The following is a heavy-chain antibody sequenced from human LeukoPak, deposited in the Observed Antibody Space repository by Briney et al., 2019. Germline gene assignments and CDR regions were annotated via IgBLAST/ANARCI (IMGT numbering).Heavy chain of an antibody. CDR3: ARDEVAPGSFDY. CDR2: ISYDGSNK. Sequence: GGSLRLSCAASGFTFSSYAMHWVRQAPGKGLEWVAVISYDGSNKYYADSVKGRFTISRDNAKNSLYLQMNSLRAEDTAVYYCARDEVAPGSFDYWGQGTLVTVSS. D-gene: IGHD3-10*01. CDR1: GFTFSSYA. J-gene: IGHJ4*02. V-gene: IGHV3-30-3*01.